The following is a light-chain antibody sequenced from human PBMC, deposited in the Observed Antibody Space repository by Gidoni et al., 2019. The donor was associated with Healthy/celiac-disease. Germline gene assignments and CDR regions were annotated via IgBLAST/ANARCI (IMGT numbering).Light chain of an antibody. CDR3: QQRSNWPRFT. V-gene: IGKV3-11*01. Sequence: ESVLTQYTATLSLSPGERATLSCRASRSVSSYLAWYQQKPGQAPRLLIYDASNRATGIPARFSGSGSGTDFTLTISSLEPEDFAVYYCQQRSNWPRFTFXPXTKVDIK. CDR2: DAS. J-gene: IGKJ3*01. CDR1: RSVSSY.